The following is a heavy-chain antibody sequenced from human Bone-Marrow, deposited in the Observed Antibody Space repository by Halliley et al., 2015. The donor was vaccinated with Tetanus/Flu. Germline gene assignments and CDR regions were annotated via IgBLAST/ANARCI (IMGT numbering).Heavy chain of an antibody. CDR3: ARQFCSGDCPQFDY. Sequence: LVKPTQTLTLTCTISGFSLSTSQMRVSWIRQPPGKALEWLARIDWDDGKFYSASLKTRLTISRDTSRNQVVLKMINMEPVDTGTYRCARQFCSGDCPQFDYWGQGILVTVSS. J-gene: IGHJ4*02. CDR1: GFSLSTSQMR. V-gene: IGHV2-70*04. CDR2: IDWDDGK. D-gene: IGHD2-21*02.